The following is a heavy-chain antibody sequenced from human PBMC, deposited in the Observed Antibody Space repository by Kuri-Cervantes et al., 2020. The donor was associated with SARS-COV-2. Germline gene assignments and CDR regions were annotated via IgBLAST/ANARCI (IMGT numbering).Heavy chain of an antibody. J-gene: IGHJ5*02. V-gene: IGHV4-34*01. CDR2: INHSGST. CDR3: ARCSFGGHNWFDP. Sequence: SETLSLTCAVYGGSFSGYYWRWIRQPPGKGLEWIGEINHSGSTNYNPSLKSRVTISVDTSKNQFSLKLSSVTAADTAVYYCARCSFGGHNWFDPWGQGTLVTVSS. CDR1: GGSFSGYY. D-gene: IGHD5-18*01.